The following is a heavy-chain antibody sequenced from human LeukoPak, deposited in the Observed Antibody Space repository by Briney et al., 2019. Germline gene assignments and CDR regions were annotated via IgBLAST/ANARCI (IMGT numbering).Heavy chain of an antibody. CDR2: IYTSGST. CDR1: GGSIRSYY. D-gene: IGHD3-22*01. CDR3: ARGSVLYYYDSSGYYDAFDI. J-gene: IGHJ3*02. Sequence: SETLSLTCTVSGGSIRSYYWSWIRQPAGKGLESIGRIYTSGSTNYNPSLKSRVTMSVDTSKNQFSLKLSSVTAADTAVYYCARGSVLYYYDSSGYYDAFDIWGQGTMVTVSS. V-gene: IGHV4-4*07.